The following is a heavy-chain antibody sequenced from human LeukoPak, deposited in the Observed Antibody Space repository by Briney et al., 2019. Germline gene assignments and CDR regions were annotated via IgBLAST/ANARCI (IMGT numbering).Heavy chain of an antibody. J-gene: IGHJ4*02. Sequence: GGKLRLSCAASGFSFSNYEMTWVRQAPGKGLEWVSYINPGGNNLNYADSVKGRFTISRDNAKNSLSLQMNSLKAEDTAVYYCASFGDYWGRGTLLTVSS. CDR2: INPGGNNL. CDR1: GFSFSNYE. D-gene: IGHD3-10*01. V-gene: IGHV3-48*03. CDR3: ASFGDY.